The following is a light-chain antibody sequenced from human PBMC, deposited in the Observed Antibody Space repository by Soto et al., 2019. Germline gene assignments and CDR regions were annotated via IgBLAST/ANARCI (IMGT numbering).Light chain of an antibody. CDR1: QAINKN. V-gene: IGKV1-39*01. Sequence: DIQMTQSPPSLSASVGERVTISCRASQAINKNLNWYQLKEGQAPKLLIYSTSEFQPGVPSRFSGSISETEFSLTITGLQPDDSATFFCQQSFRTPYTFGQGT. CDR3: QQSFRTPYT. J-gene: IGKJ2*01. CDR2: STS.